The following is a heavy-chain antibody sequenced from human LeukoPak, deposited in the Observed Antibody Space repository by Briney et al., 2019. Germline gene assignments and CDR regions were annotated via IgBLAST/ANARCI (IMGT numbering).Heavy chain of an antibody. Sequence: PSETLSLTCAVYGGSFSGYYWSWIRQPPGKGLEWIGEINHSGSTNYNPSLKSRVTISVDTSKNQFSLKLSSVTAADTAVYYCARGYDFWSGYPTNWFDPWGQGALVTVSS. CDR1: GGSFSGYY. V-gene: IGHV4-34*01. CDR3: ARGYDFWSGYPTNWFDP. J-gene: IGHJ5*02. D-gene: IGHD3-3*01. CDR2: INHSGST.